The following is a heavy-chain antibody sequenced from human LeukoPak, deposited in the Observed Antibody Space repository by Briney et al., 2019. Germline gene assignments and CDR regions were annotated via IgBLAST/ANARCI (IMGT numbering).Heavy chain of an antibody. V-gene: IGHV4-39*07. J-gene: IGHJ4*02. CDR3: ARVGTSYYYDSSGYYYYY. CDR2: IYYSGST. CDR1: GGSISSSSYY. Sequence: SETLSLTCTVSGGSISSSSYYWGWIRQPPGKGLEWIGSIYYSGSTYYNPSLKSRVTISVDTSKNQFSLKLSSVTAADTAVYYCARVGTSYYYDSSGYYYYYWGQGTLVTVSS. D-gene: IGHD3-22*01.